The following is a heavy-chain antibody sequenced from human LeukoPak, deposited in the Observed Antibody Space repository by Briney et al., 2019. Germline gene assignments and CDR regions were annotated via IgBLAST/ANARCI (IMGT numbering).Heavy chain of an antibody. V-gene: IGHV1-2*02. D-gene: IGHD6-13*01. J-gene: IGHJ5*02. Sequence: ASVKVSCKASGYTFTDYYMHWVRQAPGQGLEWMGWINPNSGGTNSAQKFQGRVTMTRDTSISTAYMELSRLTSDDTAVYYCATATAAKYNWFDPWGQGTLVTVSS. CDR2: INPNSGGT. CDR3: ATATAAKYNWFDP. CDR1: GYTFTDYY.